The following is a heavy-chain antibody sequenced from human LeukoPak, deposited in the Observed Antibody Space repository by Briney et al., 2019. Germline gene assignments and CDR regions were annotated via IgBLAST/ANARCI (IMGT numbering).Heavy chain of an antibody. J-gene: IGHJ4*02. V-gene: IGHV4-34*01. Sequence: SETLSLTCAVYGGSFSGYYWSWIRQPPGKGLEWIGEISHSGSTTNYNPSLKSRVTISVDTSKNQFSLKLSSVTAADTAVYYCASVELATTDFDYWGQGTLVTASS. CDR1: GGSFSGYY. D-gene: IGHD5-24*01. CDR3: ASVELATTDFDY. CDR2: ISHSGSTT.